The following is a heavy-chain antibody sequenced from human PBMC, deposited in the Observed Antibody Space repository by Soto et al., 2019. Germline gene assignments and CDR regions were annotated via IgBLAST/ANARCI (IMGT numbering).Heavy chain of an antibody. D-gene: IGHD6-19*01. CDR1: GYTFTSYY. CDR2: INPSGGST. Sequence: ASVKVSCKASGYTFTSYYIHWVRQAPGQGLEWMGIINPSGGSTSYAQKFQGRVTMTRDTSTSTVYMELSSLRSEDTAVYYCARDCSGIAVANWFDPWGQGTLVTVSS. J-gene: IGHJ5*02. CDR3: ARDCSGIAVANWFDP. V-gene: IGHV1-46*01.